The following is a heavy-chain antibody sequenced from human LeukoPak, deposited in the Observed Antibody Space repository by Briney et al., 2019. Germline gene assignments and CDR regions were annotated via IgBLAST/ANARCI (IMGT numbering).Heavy chain of an antibody. CDR2: IYNGGST. D-gene: IGHD6-19*01. CDR3: ARESSGWAAFDI. V-gene: IGHV3-53*01. J-gene: IGHJ3*02. CDR1: GFTVSSNY. Sequence: GGSLRLSCAASGFTVSSNYMNWVRQAPGRGLEWVSLIYNGGSTYYADSVRGRFTVPRDNSKNTLYLQLYNLRAEDTAVYYCARESSGWAAFDIWGQGTMVTVSS.